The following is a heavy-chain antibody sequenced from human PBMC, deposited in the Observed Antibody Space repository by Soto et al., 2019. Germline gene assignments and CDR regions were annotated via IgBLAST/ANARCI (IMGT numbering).Heavy chain of an antibody. CDR3: ARGRGYSYGLDP. V-gene: IGHV4-30-4*01. J-gene: IGHJ5*02. CDR1: GGSISSGYYY. D-gene: IGHD5-12*01. Sequence: SETLSLTCTVSGGSISSGYYYRSWIRQPPGKGLEWIGYIYYSGSTYYNPSLKSRVTISVDTSKHQFSLSLTSVTAADTAVYYCARGRGYSYGLDPWGQGTLVTVSS. CDR2: IYYSGST.